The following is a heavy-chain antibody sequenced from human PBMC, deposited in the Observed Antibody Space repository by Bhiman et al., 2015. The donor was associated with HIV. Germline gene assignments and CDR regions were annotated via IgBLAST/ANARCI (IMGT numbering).Heavy chain of an antibody. J-gene: IGHJ4*01. D-gene: IGHD3-16*01. CDR2: IKNDGTNE. V-gene: IGHV3-30*02. CDR1: GFTFSTYG. Sequence: VHLVESGGGVVQPGGSLRLSCAASGFTFSTYGMQWVRQAPGKGLEWVAFIKNDGTNEFYGDSVKGRFTISRDNSKNTVSLHMDSLRPEDTALYYCAKDLGTWGPLDYWGHGTLVTVSS. CDR3: AKDLGTWGPLDY.